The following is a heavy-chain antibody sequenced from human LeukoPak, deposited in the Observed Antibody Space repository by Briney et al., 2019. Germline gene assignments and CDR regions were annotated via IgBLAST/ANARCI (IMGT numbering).Heavy chain of an antibody. V-gene: IGHV3-48*03. D-gene: IGHD3-9*01. CDR1: GFTFSRYD. CDR3: ARALRYFDWLYDPIDY. J-gene: IGHJ4*02. Sequence: PGGSLRLSCAASGFTFSRYDMNWVRQAPGKGLEWVSCISSSGSSIHYADSVKGRFTISRDNAKNSLYLQMNSLRAEDTAVYYCARALRYFDWLYDPIDYWGQGTLVTVSS. CDR2: ISSSGSSI.